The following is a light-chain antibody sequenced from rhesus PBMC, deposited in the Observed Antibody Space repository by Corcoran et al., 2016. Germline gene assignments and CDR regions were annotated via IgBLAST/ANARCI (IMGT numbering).Light chain of an antibody. J-gene: IGKJ1*01. Sequence: DIQMTQSPSSLSASVGDTVTITCRASQSISSWLAWYQQKPGKAPKLLIYKASTLHSGVPSRFSGSGSGTDVTLTISSLQSEDFATYDWQQYSSSPRTFGQGTKVEIK. V-gene: IGKV1-22*01. CDR2: KAS. CDR3: QQYSSSPRT. CDR1: QSISSW.